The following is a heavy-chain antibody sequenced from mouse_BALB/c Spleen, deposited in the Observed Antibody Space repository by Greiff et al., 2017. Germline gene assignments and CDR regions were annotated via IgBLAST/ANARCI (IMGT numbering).Heavy chain of an antibody. CDR3: ARRRMGYDGYAMDY. D-gene: IGHD2-2*01. V-gene: IGHV14-1*02. CDR1: GFNIKDYY. CDR2: IDPENGNT. J-gene: IGHJ4*01. Sequence: EVQLQQSGAELVRPGALVKLSCKASGFNIKDYYMHWVKQRPEQGLEWIGWIDPENGNTIYDPKFQGKASITADTSSNTAYLQLSSLTSEDTAVYYCARRRMGYDGYAMDYWGQGTSVTVSS.